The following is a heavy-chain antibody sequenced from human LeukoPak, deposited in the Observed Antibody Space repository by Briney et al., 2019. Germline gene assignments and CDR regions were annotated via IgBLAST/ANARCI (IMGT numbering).Heavy chain of an antibody. CDR2: IIPILGTA. V-gene: IGHV1-69*13. Sequence: ASVKVSCKASGGTFSSYAISWVRQAPGQGLEWMGGIIPILGTANYAQKFQGRVTITADESTSTAYMELSSLRSEDTAVYYCARGMPGNAFDIWGQGTMVTVSS. J-gene: IGHJ3*02. CDR3: ARGMPGNAFDI. D-gene: IGHD2-2*01. CDR1: GGTFSSYA.